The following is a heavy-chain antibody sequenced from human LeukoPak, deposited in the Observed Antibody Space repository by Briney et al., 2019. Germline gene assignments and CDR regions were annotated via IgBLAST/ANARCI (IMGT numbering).Heavy chain of an antibody. V-gene: IGHV1-2*02. CDR3: ARGDTAMAFDY. CDR1: GYTLTELS. Sequence: ASVKVSCKVSGYTLTELSMHWVRQAPGQGLEWMGWVNPNSGGTNYAQKFQGRVTMTRDTSISTAYMELSRLRSDDTAVYYCARGDTAMAFDYWGQGTLVTVSS. D-gene: IGHD5-18*01. J-gene: IGHJ4*02. CDR2: VNPNSGGT.